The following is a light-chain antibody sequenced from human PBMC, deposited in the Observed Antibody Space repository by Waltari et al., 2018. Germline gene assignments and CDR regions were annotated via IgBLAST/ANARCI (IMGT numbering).Light chain of an antibody. CDR3: QQYDNLPIT. Sequence: DIQMTQSPSSLSASVGDRVTITGQASQDISNYLNWYQQKPGKAPKLLIYDASNLETGVPSRFSASGSGTDFTFTISSLQPEDIATYYCQQYDNLPITFGPGTKVDIK. J-gene: IGKJ3*01. CDR2: DAS. V-gene: IGKV1-33*01. CDR1: QDISNY.